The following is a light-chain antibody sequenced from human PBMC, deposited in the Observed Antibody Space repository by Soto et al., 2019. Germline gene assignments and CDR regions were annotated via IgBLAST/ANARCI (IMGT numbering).Light chain of an antibody. CDR1: ISDIGDYNY. CDR2: DVS. V-gene: IGLV2-14*03. CDR3: SSYRSSSPLVV. J-gene: IGLJ2*01. Sequence: QSALTQPASVSGSPGQSITISCTGTISDIGDYNYVSWYQQHPGKAPKLMIYDVSNRPSGVSNRFSGSKSGYTASLTISGLQPADEADDYCSSYRSSSPLVVFGGGTKLTVL.